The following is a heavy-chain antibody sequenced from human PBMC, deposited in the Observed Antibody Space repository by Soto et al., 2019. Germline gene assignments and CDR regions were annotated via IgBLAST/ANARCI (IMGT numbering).Heavy chain of an antibody. Sequence: QVQLVESGGGVVQPGRSLRLSCAASGFTFSSYGMHWVRQAPGKGLEWVAIISYDGSNQYYADSVKGRFTISRDNSKNTLDLQMNSLRTEDTAVYYCAKALGELSPESYDHWGQGVRVTVSS. CDR2: ISYDGSNQ. D-gene: IGHD3-16*02. V-gene: IGHV3-30*18. CDR3: AKALGELSPESYDH. CDR1: GFTFSSYG. J-gene: IGHJ4*02.